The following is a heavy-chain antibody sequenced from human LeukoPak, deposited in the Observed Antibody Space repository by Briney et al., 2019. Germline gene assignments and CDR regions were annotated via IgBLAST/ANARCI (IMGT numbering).Heavy chain of an antibody. Sequence: ASVKVSCKASGYTFTSYDINWVRQATGQGVGWMGWMNPNSGNTGYAQKFQGRVTMTRNTSISTAYMELSSLRSEDTAVYYCARAGYSGYFYYYYYMDVWGKGTTVTVSS. V-gene: IGHV1-8*01. D-gene: IGHD5-12*01. CDR3: ARAGYSGYFYYYYYMDV. J-gene: IGHJ6*03. CDR1: GYTFTSYD. CDR2: MNPNSGNT.